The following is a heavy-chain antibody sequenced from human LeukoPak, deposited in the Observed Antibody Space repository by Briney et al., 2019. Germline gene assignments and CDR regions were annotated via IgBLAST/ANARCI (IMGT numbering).Heavy chain of an antibody. Sequence: PGGSLRLSCAASGFTFPSYAMNWARQAPGKGLEWVSGIGAGGGRTKIADSVKGRFTIPRDNSKNTLFLQMDSLRPDDTAIYYCARADGDHLFYYYMDVWGKGTTVTVSS. V-gene: IGHV3-23*01. D-gene: IGHD1-14*01. CDR2: IGAGGGRT. CDR1: GFTFPSYA. J-gene: IGHJ6*03. CDR3: ARADGDHLFYYYMDV.